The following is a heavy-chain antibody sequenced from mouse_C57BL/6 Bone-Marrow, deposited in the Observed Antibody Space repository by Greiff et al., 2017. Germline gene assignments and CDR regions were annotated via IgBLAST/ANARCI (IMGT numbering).Heavy chain of an antibody. CDR3: ARASYDGYPFAY. CDR2: SRNKANDYTT. J-gene: IGHJ3*01. CDR1: GFTFSDFY. Sequence: EVHLVESGGGLVQSGRSLRLSCATSGFTFSDFYMEWVRQAPGKGLEWIAASRNKANDYTTEYSASVKGRFIVSRDTSQSILYLQMNALRAEDTAIYYCARASYDGYPFAYWGQGTLVTVSA. D-gene: IGHD2-3*01. V-gene: IGHV7-1*01.